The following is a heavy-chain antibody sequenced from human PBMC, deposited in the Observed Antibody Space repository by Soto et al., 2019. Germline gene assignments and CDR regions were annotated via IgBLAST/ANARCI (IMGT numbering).Heavy chain of an antibody. CDR1: GFSLSTSGVG. Sequence: QITLKESGPTLVRPTQTLTLTCAFSGFSLSTSGVGVGWIRQPPGKALEWLAVIYWDDSKHYSPSLRSRLTITKASSKNQVVLTMTNMDPMDPGTFYCAHKGPEDWPLDYWGQGTLVTVSS. CDR2: IYWDDSK. D-gene: IGHD3-9*01. J-gene: IGHJ4*02. V-gene: IGHV2-5*02. CDR3: AHKGPEDWPLDY.